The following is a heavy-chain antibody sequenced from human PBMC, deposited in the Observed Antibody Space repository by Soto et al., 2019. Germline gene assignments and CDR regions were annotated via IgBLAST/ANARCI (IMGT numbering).Heavy chain of an antibody. V-gene: IGHV1-18*01. CDR1: GYTFTTYG. CDR3: ARSRHYYNDY. CDR2: ISTDSGNT. Sequence: ASVKVSCKASGYTFTTYGITWVRQAPGQGLEWMGWISTDSGNTNYAQKLQGRITMTTDTSTSTGYMELRSLTSDDTAVYYCARSRHYYNDYWGQGSLVPVSS. J-gene: IGHJ4*02.